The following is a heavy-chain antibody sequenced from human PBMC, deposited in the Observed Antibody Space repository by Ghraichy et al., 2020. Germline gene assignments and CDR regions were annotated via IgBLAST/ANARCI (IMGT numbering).Heavy chain of an antibody. Sequence: GGSLRLSCAASGFTFSSYGMHWVRQAPGKGLEWVAFIRYDGSNKYYADSVKGRFTISRDNSKNTLYLQMNSLRAEDTAVYYCAKDGWSGYSGYDYPNYWGQGTLVTVSS. CDR2: IRYDGSNK. V-gene: IGHV3-30*02. D-gene: IGHD5-12*01. J-gene: IGHJ4*02. CDR1: GFTFSSYG. CDR3: AKDGWSGYSGYDYPNY.